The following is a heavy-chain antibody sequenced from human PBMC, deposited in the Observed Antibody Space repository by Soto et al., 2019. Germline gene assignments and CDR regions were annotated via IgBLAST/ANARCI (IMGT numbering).Heavy chain of an antibody. CDR1: GGSFRGYF. CDR2: INDSGST. Sequence: PSETLSLTCAVSGGSFRGYFWSWIRQSPDKGLEWIGEINDSGSTYYNPSFRSRLTLSVDTSKSQISLRLTSVSAADSAVYYCQGGDFWGQGTRVTVS. CDR3: QGGDF. D-gene: IGHD3-16*01. V-gene: IGHV4-34*01. J-gene: IGHJ4*02.